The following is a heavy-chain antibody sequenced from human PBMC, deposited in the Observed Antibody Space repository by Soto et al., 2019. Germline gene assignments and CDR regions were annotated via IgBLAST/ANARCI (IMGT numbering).Heavy chain of an antibody. Sequence: GGFLRLSCAASGFTFSSYGMHWVRQAPGKGLEWVAVIWYDGSNKYYADSVKGRFTISRDNSKNTLYLQMNSLRAEDTAVYYCARADYYDSSGYFDYWGQGTLVPVSS. D-gene: IGHD3-22*01. CDR3: ARADYYDSSGYFDY. CDR2: IWYDGSNK. CDR1: GFTFSSYG. J-gene: IGHJ4*02. V-gene: IGHV3-33*01.